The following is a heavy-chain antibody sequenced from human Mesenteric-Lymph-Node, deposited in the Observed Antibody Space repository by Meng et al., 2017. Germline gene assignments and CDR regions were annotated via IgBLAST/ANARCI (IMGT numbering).Heavy chain of an antibody. CDR3: AYPPRVVLGAVQQLAYYNLDY. CDR2: ISGSGGST. D-gene: IGHD6-13*01. CDR1: GFTFSSYA. J-gene: IGHJ4*02. V-gene: IGHV3-23*01. Sequence: GESLKISCAASGFTFSSYAMSWVRQAPGKGLEWVSAISGSGGSTYYADSVKGRFTISRDNSKNTLYLQMNSLRAEDTAVYYFAYPPRVVLGAVQQLAYYNLDYWGQGTLVTVSS.